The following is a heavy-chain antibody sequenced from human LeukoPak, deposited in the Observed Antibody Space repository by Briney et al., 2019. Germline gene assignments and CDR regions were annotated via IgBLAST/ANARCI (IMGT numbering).Heavy chain of an antibody. CDR1: GYTFTGYY. V-gene: IGHV1-24*01. CDR3: TAKLYDFWSGYYGRHSMDV. J-gene: IGHJ6*03. D-gene: IGHD3-3*01. CDR2: FDPEYGET. Sequence: ASVKVSCKASGYTFTGYYMHWVRQAPGKGLEWMGGFDPEYGETIYAQKFQGRVTMTEDTSTDTAYMELSSLRSEDTAVYYCTAKLYDFWSGYYGRHSMDVWGKGTTVTVSS.